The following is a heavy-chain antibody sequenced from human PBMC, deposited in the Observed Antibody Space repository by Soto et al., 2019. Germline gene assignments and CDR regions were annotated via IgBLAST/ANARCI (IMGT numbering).Heavy chain of an antibody. CDR3: ARATIFGVVKGAFDI. CDR2: IYYSGST. Sequence: QVQLQESGPGLVKPSQTLSLTCTVSGGSISSGGYYWSWIRQHPGKGLEWIGYIYYSGSTYYNPSLKSRVTISVDTSKNHFSLKLSSVTAADTAVYYCARATIFGVVKGAFDIWGQGTMVTVSA. D-gene: IGHD3-3*01. V-gene: IGHV4-31*03. J-gene: IGHJ3*02. CDR1: GGSISSGGYY.